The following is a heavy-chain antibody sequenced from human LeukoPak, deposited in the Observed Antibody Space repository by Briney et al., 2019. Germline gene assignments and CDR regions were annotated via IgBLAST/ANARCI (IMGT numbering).Heavy chain of an antibody. CDR2: IYYSGST. CDR3: AMAPRGYYYYMDV. CDR1: GGSISSSSYY. Sequence: SETLSLTCTVSGGSISSSSYYWGWIRQPPGKGLEWIGSIYYSGSTYYNPSLKSRVTISVDTSKNQFSLKLSSVTAADTAVYYCAMAPRGYYYYMDVWGKGTTVTVSS. J-gene: IGHJ6*03. V-gene: IGHV4-39*07.